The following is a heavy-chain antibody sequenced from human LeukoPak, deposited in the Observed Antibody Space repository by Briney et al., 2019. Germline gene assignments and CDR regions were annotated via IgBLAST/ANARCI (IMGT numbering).Heavy chain of an antibody. CDR1: GFTFDDYA. CDR2: ISSSSSSYI. V-gene: IGHV3-21*01. D-gene: IGHD3-22*01. CDR3: ARGRTPSYYYDSSGYYINTDAFDI. Sequence: GGSLRLSCAASGFTFDDYAMHWVRQAPGKGLEWVSSISSSSSSYIYYADSVKGRFTISRDNAKNSLYLQMNSLRAEDTAVYYCARGRTPSYYYDSSGYYINTDAFDIWGQGTMVTVSS. J-gene: IGHJ3*02.